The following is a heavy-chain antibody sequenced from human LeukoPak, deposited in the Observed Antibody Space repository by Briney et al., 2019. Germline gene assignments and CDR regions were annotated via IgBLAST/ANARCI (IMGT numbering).Heavy chain of an antibody. D-gene: IGHD3-3*01. CDR1: GGSISSSSYY. Sequence: SETLSLTCTVSGGSISSSSYYWGWIRQPPGKGLEWIGEINHSGSTNYNPSLKSRVTISVDTSKNQISLKLSSVTAADTAVYYCARVNYDFWSGYSPIIDYWGQGTLVTVSS. CDR3: ARVNYDFWSGYSPIIDY. V-gene: IGHV4-39*07. J-gene: IGHJ4*02. CDR2: INHSGST.